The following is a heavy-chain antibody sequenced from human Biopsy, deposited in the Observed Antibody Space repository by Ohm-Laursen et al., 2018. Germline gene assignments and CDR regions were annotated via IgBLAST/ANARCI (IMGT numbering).Heavy chain of an antibody. CDR3: ARRDYRNGFKFDF. Sequence: PSETLSLTCTVSGGSISSYQWTWIRQPPGKGLEWIGYIYYTGSTNYSPSLESRVIMSVDTSKNQFSLRLSSVTAADTAVYYCARRDYRNGFKFDFWGQGTLVTVSS. CDR2: IYYTGST. J-gene: IGHJ4*02. CDR1: GGSISSYQ. V-gene: IGHV4-59*08. D-gene: IGHD3-16*01.